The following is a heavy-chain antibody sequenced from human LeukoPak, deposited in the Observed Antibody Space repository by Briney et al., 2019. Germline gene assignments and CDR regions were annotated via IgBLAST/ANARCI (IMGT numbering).Heavy chain of an antibody. Sequence: SETLSLTYAVYGGSFSGYYWSWIRRPPGKVLEWIGEINHSGSTNYNPSLKSRVTISVDTSKNQFSLKLSSVTAADTAVYYCARGRRGPSPLDYWGQGTLVTVSS. J-gene: IGHJ4*02. CDR1: GGSFSGYY. CDR3: ARGRRGPSPLDY. V-gene: IGHV4-34*01. D-gene: IGHD1-14*01. CDR2: INHSGST.